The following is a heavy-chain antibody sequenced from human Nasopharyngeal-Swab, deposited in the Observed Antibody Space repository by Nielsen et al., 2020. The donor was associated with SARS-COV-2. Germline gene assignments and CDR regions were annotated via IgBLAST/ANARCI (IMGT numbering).Heavy chain of an antibody. CDR3: VAAVSGTSRTYYDY. J-gene: IGHJ4*02. V-gene: IGHV3-7*03. CDR1: GFPFTNYW. CDR2: TNQDGTER. Sequence: GESLKISCAASGFPFTNYWMAWIRQAAGKGLEWVANTNQDGTERYYVDSVKGRFTISRDNGQSLLYLQMNSLRAEDTAIYFCVAAVSGTSRTYYDYWGQGSLVTVSS. D-gene: IGHD3-22*01.